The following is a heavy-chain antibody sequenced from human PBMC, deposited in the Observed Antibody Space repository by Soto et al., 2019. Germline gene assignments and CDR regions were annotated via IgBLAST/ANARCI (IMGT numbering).Heavy chain of an antibody. CDR2: ISAYNGNT. J-gene: IGHJ5*02. CDR1: GYTFTSYG. D-gene: IGHD3-9*01. CDR3: ARGGTVRYFDWLDSFDP. Sequence: QVQLVQSGAEVKKPGASVKVSCKASGYTFTSYGISWVRQAPGQGLEWMGWISAYNGNTNYAQKRQGRVTMTTDTSTSTANMELRSLRSDDTAVYYCARGGTVRYFDWLDSFDPWGQGTLVTVSS. V-gene: IGHV1-18*01.